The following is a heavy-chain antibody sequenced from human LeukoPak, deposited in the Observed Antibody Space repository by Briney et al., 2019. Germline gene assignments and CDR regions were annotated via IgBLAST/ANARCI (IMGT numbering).Heavy chain of an antibody. CDR3: VKGKSQYSSGWYGAFDY. CDR2: ISSNGGST. Sequence: GGSLRLSCSASGFTFSSYAMHWVRQAPGKGLEYVSAISSNGGSTYYADSVKGRFTISRDNSKNTLYLQMSSLRAEDTAVYYCVKGKSQYSSGWYGAFDYWGQGTPVTVSS. CDR1: GFTFSSYA. D-gene: IGHD6-19*01. V-gene: IGHV3-64D*06. J-gene: IGHJ4*02.